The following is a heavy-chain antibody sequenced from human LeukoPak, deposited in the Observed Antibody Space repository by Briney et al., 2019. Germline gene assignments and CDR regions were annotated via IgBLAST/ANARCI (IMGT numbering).Heavy chain of an antibody. Sequence: ASVKVSCKASGYTFTSYYMHWVRQAPGQGLEWMGIINPSGGSTSYAQKFQGRVTMTTDTSTSTAYMELRSLRSDDTAVYYCTNNYYDTGTYYYFDYWGQGTLVTVSS. CDR2: INPSGGST. D-gene: IGHD3-22*01. J-gene: IGHJ4*02. CDR3: TNNYYDTGTYYYFDY. V-gene: IGHV1-46*01. CDR1: GYTFTSYY.